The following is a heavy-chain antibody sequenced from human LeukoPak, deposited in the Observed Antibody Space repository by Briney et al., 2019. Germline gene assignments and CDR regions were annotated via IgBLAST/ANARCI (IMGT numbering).Heavy chain of an antibody. CDR1: GFTFSSYG. V-gene: IGHV3-30*02. Sequence: PGGSLRLSCAASGFTFSSYGMHWVRQAPGKGLEGVAFIRYDGSNKYYADSVKGRFTISRDNSKNTLYLQMNSLRAEDTAVYYCAKDRYYYGSGSYPTPDYWGQGTLVTVSS. J-gene: IGHJ4*02. CDR3: AKDRYYYGSGSYPTPDY. CDR2: IRYDGSNK. D-gene: IGHD3-10*01.